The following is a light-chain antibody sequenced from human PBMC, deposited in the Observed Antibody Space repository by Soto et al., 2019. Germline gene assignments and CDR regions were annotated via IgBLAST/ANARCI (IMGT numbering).Light chain of an antibody. CDR3: CSYEGCSTSPGV. CDR1: SGDVGSYIH. CDR2: DVD. V-gene: IGLV2-11*01. J-gene: IGLJ1*01. Sequence: QSLLTQPRSVSGSPGQSVSISCTGTSGDVGSYIHVSWYQQHPGRAPKLMIYDVDERPSGVPDRFSGSKSGNTASLTISGLQAEDEADYYCCSYEGCSTSPGVFGTGTKVTVL.